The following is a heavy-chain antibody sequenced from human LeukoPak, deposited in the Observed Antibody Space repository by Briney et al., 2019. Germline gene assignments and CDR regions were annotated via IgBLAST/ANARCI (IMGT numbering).Heavy chain of an antibody. CDR2: IYYSGST. V-gene: IGHV4-59*08. Sequence: SETLSLTCTVSGGSISSYYWSWVRQPPGKGLEWIGSIYYSGSTYYNPSLKSRVTISVDTSKNQFSLKLSSVTAADTAVYYCARVYPYYYYMDVWGKGTTVTISS. CDR3: ARVYPYYYYMDV. D-gene: IGHD2-8*01. J-gene: IGHJ6*03. CDR1: GGSISSYY.